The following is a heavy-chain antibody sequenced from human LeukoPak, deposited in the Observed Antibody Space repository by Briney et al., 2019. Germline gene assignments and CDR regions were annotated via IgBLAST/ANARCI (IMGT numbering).Heavy chain of an antibody. Sequence: SVKVSCKASGGTFSSYAISWVRQAPGQGPEWMGGIIPIFGTANYAQKFQGRVTITTDESTSTAYMELSSLRSEDTAVYYCAREGYCSGGSCSYYFDYWGQGTLVTVSS. V-gene: IGHV1-69*05. CDR3: AREGYCSGGSCSYYFDY. CDR2: IIPIFGTA. D-gene: IGHD2-15*01. J-gene: IGHJ4*02. CDR1: GGTFSSYA.